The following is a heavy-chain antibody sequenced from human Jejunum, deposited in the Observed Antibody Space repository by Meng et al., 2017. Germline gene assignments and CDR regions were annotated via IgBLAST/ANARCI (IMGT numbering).Heavy chain of an antibody. V-gene: IGHV3-74*01. J-gene: IGHJ4*02. CDR2: INVDAGTI. Sequence: VHLGESGGGWIQPGGSLRLSCEASGFTLSSYWMHWVRQAPGKGLEWVSQINVDAGTITYADSVKGRFTISRDNAKNTLYLQMNSLRVEDTAVYFCARVQKGYCDYSGQGTLVTVSS. D-gene: IGHD4-11*01. CDR3: ARVQKGYCDY. CDR1: GFTLSSYW.